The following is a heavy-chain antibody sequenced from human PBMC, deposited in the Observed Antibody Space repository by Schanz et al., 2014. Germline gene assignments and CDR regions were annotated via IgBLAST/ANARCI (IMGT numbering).Heavy chain of an antibody. CDR1: GFPFSSHG. CDR3: AKDQLANYRGSGYNWFDP. D-gene: IGHD3-10*01. Sequence: QVQLVESGGGVVQPGRSLKLSCAASGFPFSSHGMHWVRQAPAKGLEWVAVVGDTGTTKFYADSVKGRLTVSRDNSKNTLYLQMNSLRADDTAVYYCAKDQLANYRGSGYNWFDPWGQGTLVTVSS. J-gene: IGHJ5*02. CDR2: VGDTGTTK. V-gene: IGHV3-30*18.